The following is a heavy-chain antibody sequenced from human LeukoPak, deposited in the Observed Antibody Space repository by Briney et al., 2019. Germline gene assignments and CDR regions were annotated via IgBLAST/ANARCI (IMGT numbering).Heavy chain of an antibody. J-gene: IGHJ4*02. CDR1: GLTFSSYW. D-gene: IGHD3-22*01. V-gene: IGHV3-74*01. CDR3: ARDLGPYYYDSSGYYYGY. Sequence: GGSLRLSCAASGLTFSSYWMHWVRQAPGKGLVWVSRINSDGSSTSYAESVKGRFTISRDNAKNTLYLQMNRLRAEDTAVYYCARDLGPYYYDSSGYYYGYWGQGTLVTVSP. CDR2: INSDGSST.